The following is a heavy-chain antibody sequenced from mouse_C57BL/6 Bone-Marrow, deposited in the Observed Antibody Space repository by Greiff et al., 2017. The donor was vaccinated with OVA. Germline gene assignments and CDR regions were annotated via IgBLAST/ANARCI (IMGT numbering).Heavy chain of an antibody. D-gene: IGHD1-1*01. CDR2: IDPSDSYT. V-gene: IGHV1-18*01. J-gene: IGHJ2*01. CDR1: GYTFTDYN. Sequence: EVQLQQSGPELVKPGASVKIPCKASGYTFTDYNMDWVKQSHGKSLEWIGVIDPSDSYTNYNQKFKGKATLTVDTSSSTAYMQLSSLTSEDSAVYYCARGPYYYGSSYWGQGTTLTVSS. CDR3: ARGPYYYGSSY.